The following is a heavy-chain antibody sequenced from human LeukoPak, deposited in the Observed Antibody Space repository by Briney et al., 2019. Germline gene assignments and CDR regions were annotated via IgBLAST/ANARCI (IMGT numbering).Heavy chain of an antibody. CDR2: INHSGST. CDR3: ARAVQESDY. J-gene: IGHJ4*02. V-gene: IGHV4-34*01. D-gene: IGHD3-10*01. CDR1: GGSFSGYY. Sequence: PSETLSLTCAVYGGSFSGYYGSWIRQPPGKGLEWIGEINHSGSTNYNPSLKSRVTISVDTSKNQFSLKLSSVTAADTAVYYCARAVQESDYWGQGTLVTVSS.